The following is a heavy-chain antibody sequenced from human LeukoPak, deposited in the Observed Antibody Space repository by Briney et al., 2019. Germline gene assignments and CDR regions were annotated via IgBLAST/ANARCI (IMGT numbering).Heavy chain of an antibody. Sequence: GGSLRLSCAASGFTFSDSAMHWVRQASGKGLEWVGHIRSKANNYATAYAASVKGRFTISRDDSKNTAYLQMHSLNTEDTAVYYCARRFKVNWGLDYWGQGTLVTVSS. CDR3: ARRFKVNWGLDY. J-gene: IGHJ4*02. CDR1: GFTFSDSA. V-gene: IGHV3-73*01. CDR2: IRSKANNYAT. D-gene: IGHD7-27*01.